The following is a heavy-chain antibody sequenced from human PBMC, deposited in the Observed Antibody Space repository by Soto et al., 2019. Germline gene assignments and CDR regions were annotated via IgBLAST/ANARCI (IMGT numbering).Heavy chain of an antibody. CDR3: ARGGTTVTDF. J-gene: IGHJ4*02. CDR2: ISSSSGYT. CDR1: GFTFNDYY. V-gene: IGHV3-11*06. Sequence: QVQLVESGGGLVKPGGSLRLSCVASGFTFNDYYVSWIRQAPGKGLEWVSYISSSSGYTNYADSVKGRFTISRDNARNSLYLQMNSLRAEDTAVYYCARGGTTVTDFWGQGTLVTVSS. D-gene: IGHD4-17*01.